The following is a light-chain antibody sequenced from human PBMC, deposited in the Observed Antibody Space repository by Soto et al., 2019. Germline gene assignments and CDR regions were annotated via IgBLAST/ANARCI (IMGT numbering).Light chain of an antibody. Sequence: QSVLTQPPSASGTPGQRVAISCSGSTSNIGDNTVHWYQQLAGTAPKVLIYNNDRRPSGVPDRFSGSKSGTSASLAISGLQSEDEADYFCSTWDNSLNGWVFGGGTKVTVL. J-gene: IGLJ3*02. CDR1: TSNIGDNT. V-gene: IGLV1-44*01. CDR3: STWDNSLNGWV. CDR2: NND.